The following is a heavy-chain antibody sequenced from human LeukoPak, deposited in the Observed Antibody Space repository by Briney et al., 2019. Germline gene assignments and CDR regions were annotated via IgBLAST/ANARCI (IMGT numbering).Heavy chain of an antibody. J-gene: IGHJ4*02. CDR1: GFTFSNYA. V-gene: IGHV3-66*01. CDR3: ARLGTTVTTFDY. Sequence: GGSLRLSCAASGFTFSNYAMHWVRQAPGKGLEWVSVIYSGGSTYYADSVKGRFTISRDNSKNALYLQMNNLRAEDTAVYYCARLGTTVTTFDYWGQGTLVTVSS. CDR2: IYSGGST. D-gene: IGHD4-17*01.